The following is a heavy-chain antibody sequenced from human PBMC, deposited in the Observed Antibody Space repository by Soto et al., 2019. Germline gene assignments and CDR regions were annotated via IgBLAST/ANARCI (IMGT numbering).Heavy chain of an antibody. Sequence: TSEALSLSCTVSGGSISRIGYYGGWIRQPPGKGLEWIGSIYYSGSTYYNPSLKSRVTISVDTSKNQFSLKLSSVTAADTAVYYCARLRYSYYYGMDVWGQGTTVTVSS. V-gene: IGHV4-39*01. CDR3: ARLRYSYYYGMDV. D-gene: IGHD4-17*01. CDR1: GGSISRIGYY. CDR2: IYYSGST. J-gene: IGHJ6*02.